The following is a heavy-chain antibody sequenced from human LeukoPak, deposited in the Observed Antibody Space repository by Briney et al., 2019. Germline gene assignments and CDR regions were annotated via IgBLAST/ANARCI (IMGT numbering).Heavy chain of an antibody. CDR3: ARCRGEQQPYDAFDI. J-gene: IGHJ3*02. CDR1: GFTFGSYA. Sequence: GGSLRLSCAASGFTFGSYAMHWVRQAPGKGLEWVAVISYDGSNKYYADSVKGRFTISRDNSKNTLYLQMNSLRAEDTAVYYCARCRGEQQPYDAFDIWGQGTMVTVSS. D-gene: IGHD6-13*01. CDR2: ISYDGSNK. V-gene: IGHV3-30*04.